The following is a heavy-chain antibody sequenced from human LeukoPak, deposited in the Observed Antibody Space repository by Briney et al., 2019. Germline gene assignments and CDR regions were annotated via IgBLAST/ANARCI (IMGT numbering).Heavy chain of an antibody. CDR2: IYYSGKT. V-gene: IGHV4-31*03. CDR3: ARVXXXXXGPIDY. CDR1: GDSISSGSYY. Sequence: PSETLSLTCTVSGDSISSGSYYWGWIRQHPGKGLGWIGYIYYSGKTYYNPSLKSRLSISVDTSKNQFSLKLMSVTAADTAVYYCARVXXXXXGPIDYWGQGNLVTVSS. J-gene: IGHJ4*02.